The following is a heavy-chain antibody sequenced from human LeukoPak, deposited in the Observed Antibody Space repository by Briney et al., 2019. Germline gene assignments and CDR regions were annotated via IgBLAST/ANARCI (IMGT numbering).Heavy chain of an antibody. CDR3: AKGLEPGAFDI. CDR2: ISGGGHST. CDR1: GFTFSSYA. D-gene: IGHD1-1*01. Sequence: GGSLRLSCAASGFTFSSYAMSWVRQAPGKGLEWVSAISGGGHSTYYADSVKGRFTISRDNSKNTLYLQMNSLRAEDTAVYFCAKGLEPGAFDIWGQGTRVTVSS. V-gene: IGHV3-23*01. J-gene: IGHJ3*02.